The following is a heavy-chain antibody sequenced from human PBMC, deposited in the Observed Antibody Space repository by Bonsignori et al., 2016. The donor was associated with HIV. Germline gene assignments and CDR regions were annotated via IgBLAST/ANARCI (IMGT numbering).Heavy chain of an antibody. CDR2: IKEDGSEK. J-gene: IGHJ4*02. CDR3: ARVHLHVRYGLGRHYFDF. D-gene: IGHD3-16*01. V-gene: IGHV3-7*01. Sequence: GGSLRLSCAASGLTFSTYWMTWVRQAPGKGLEWVASIKEDGSEKYYVYSVKGRFTISRDNAKSAVYLQMNSLRADDTAVYYCARVHLHVRYGLGRHYFDFWGQGSLVTVSS. CDR1: GLTFSTYW.